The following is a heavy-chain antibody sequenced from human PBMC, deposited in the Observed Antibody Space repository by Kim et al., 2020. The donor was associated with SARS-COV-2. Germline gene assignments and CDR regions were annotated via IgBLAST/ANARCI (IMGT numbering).Heavy chain of an antibody. CDR2: ISSSSSYI. V-gene: IGHV3-21*01. D-gene: IGHD3-9*01. CDR1: GFTFSSYS. CDR3: ASHXQPKTDWLLYPIDY. Sequence: GGSLRLSCAASGFTFSSYSMNWVRQAPGKGLEWVSSISSSSSYIYYADXVKGRFTIPRXNAKXSLYLXMNSLRAEDTXXXXCASHXQPKTDWLLYPIDYXXXGTXXXVSS. J-gene: IGHJ4*02.